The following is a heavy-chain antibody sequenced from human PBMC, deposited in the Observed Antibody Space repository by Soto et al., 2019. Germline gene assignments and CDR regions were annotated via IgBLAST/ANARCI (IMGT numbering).Heavy chain of an antibody. CDR3: ATEGRYCGGHCSAGALDADAFDI. V-gene: IGHV1-69*13. CDR2: IIPIFGTA. CDR1: RGTFGSYA. J-gene: IGHJ3*02. Sequence: SVKGSCKASRGTFGSYAISWVRQAPVQGLEWMGAIIPIFGTANYAQKFQGRVTITADESTSTAYMELSSLRSEDTSVYYCATEGRYCGGHCSAGALDADAFDIWGQGTMVTVSS. D-gene: IGHD2-21*02.